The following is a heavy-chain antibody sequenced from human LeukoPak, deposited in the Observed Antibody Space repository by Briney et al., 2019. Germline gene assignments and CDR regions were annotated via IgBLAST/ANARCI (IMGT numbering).Heavy chain of an antibody. V-gene: IGHV4-4*07. CDR3: ARESGWLRWSWFDP. CDR2: IYTSGST. CDR1: GGSISSYY. Sequence: PSETLSLTCTVSGGSISSYYWSWIRQPAGKGLEWIGRIYTSGSTNYNPSLKSRVTMSVDTSKNQFSPKLSSVTAADTAVYYCARESGWLRWSWFDPWGQGTLVTVSS. D-gene: IGHD5-12*01. J-gene: IGHJ5*02.